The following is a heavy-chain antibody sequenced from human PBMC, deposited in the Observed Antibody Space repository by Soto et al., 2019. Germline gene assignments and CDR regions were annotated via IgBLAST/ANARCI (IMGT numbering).Heavy chain of an antibody. CDR2: IGTNTDT. J-gene: IGHJ4*02. Sequence: PGGSLRLSCAASGFTFTTYAIHWVRQAPGKGLEWVSAIGTNTDTYYADSVKGRFTISRDNSKTTLYLQMNSLRAEDTALYYCAKKYPGTRPFDYWGQGTLVTVSS. V-gene: IGHV3-23*01. CDR1: GFTFTTYA. D-gene: IGHD2-2*01. CDR3: AKKYPGTRPFDY.